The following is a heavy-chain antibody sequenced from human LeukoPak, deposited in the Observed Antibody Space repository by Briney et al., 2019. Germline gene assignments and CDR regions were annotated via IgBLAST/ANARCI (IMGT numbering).Heavy chain of an antibody. V-gene: IGHV4-59*01. CDR2: IYSSGTT. Sequence: PSETLSLTCTVSGGSISNYYWSWIRQPPGKGLEWIGYIYSSGTTNYNPSLKSRVTISVDTSKNQFSLKLSSVTAADTAVYYCARYVGAFDYWGQGTLVTVSS. CDR1: GGSISNYY. CDR3: ARYVGAFDY. D-gene: IGHD3-16*01. J-gene: IGHJ4*02.